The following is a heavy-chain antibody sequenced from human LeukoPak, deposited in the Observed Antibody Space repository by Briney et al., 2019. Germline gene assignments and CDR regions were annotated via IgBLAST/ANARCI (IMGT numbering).Heavy chain of an antibody. J-gene: IGHJ4*02. CDR2: ISWNSGSI. CDR3: AKERYSGSYYVY. V-gene: IGHV3-9*01. Sequence: PGRSLRLSCAASGFTFDDYAMHWVRQAPGKGLEWVSGISWNSGSIGYADSVKGRFTISRGNAKNSLYLQMNSLRAEDTALYYCAKERYSGSYYVYWGQGTLVTVSS. CDR1: GFTFDDYA. D-gene: IGHD1-26*01.